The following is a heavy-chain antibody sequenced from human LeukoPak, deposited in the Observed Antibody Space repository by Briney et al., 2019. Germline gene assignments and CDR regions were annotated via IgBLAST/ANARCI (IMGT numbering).Heavy chain of an antibody. Sequence: SKTLSLTCTVSGDSISSYYWSWIRQPPGKGLEWIGEIYNSGSANYNPSLNSGVTISLDTTKNQLSLKLSSVTAADTAVYYCARMYDSGSKYYYMDVWGKGTTVTVSS. J-gene: IGHJ6*03. D-gene: IGHD2-8*01. CDR2: IYNSGSA. CDR1: GDSISSYY. CDR3: ARMYDSGSKYYYMDV. V-gene: IGHV4-59*01.